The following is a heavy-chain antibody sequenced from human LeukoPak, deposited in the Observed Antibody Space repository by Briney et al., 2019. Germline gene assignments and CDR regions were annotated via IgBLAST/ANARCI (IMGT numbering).Heavy chain of an antibody. D-gene: IGHD4-17*01. J-gene: IGHJ4*02. CDR2: IIPILGIA. V-gene: IGHV1-69*04. CDR1: GGTFSSYT. Sequence: SVKVSCKASGGTFSSYTISWVRQAPGQGLEWMGRIIPILGIANYAQKFQGRVTITADKSTSTAYMELSSLRSEDTAVYYCARDRVHDYGDYVPRMLDYWGQGTLVTVSS. CDR3: ARDRVHDYGDYVPRMLDY.